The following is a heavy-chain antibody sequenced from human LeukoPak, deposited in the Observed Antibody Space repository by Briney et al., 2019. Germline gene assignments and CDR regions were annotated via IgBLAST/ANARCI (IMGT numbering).Heavy chain of an antibody. Sequence: ASVKVSCKASGYTFTGYYLHWVRQAPGQGLEWMGWINPNSGGTNYAQKFQGRVTMTRDMSTSTVYMELSSLRSEDTAVYYCARGKLSGDYSQIGVDYWGQGTLVTVSS. D-gene: IGHD4-17*01. V-gene: IGHV1-2*02. CDR1: GYTFTGYY. CDR3: ARGKLSGDYSQIGVDY. J-gene: IGHJ4*02. CDR2: INPNSGGT.